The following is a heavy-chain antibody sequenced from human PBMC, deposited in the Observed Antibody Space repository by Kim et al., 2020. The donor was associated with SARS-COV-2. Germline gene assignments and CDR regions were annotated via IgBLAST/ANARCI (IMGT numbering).Heavy chain of an antibody. CDR3: ARANQANWGWEDYYYGMDV. CDR1: GGSISSYY. CDR2: IYYSGST. V-gene: IGHV4-59*01. J-gene: IGHJ6*02. D-gene: IGHD7-27*01. Sequence: SETLSLTCTVSGGSISSYYWSWIRQPPGKGLEWFGYIYYSGSTNYNPSLKSRVTISVDTSKNQFSLKLSSVTAADTAVYYCARANQANWGWEDYYYGMDVWGQGTTVTVSS.